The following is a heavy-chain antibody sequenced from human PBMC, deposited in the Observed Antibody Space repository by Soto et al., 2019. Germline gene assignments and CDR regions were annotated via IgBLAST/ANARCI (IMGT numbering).Heavy chain of an antibody. CDR3: ARGAPPWWVGAKTFDY. CDR2: AFYTGSP. D-gene: IGHD1-26*01. Sequence: LSLTCSVSGVSVSGGTYCWSWVRQPPGKGLEWIGYAFYTGSPKYNPSLNRRVTISVDTSRNQFSLNLRSATAADTAVYYCARGAPPWWVGAKTFDYWGQGALVTVSS. CDR1: GVSVSGGTYC. J-gene: IGHJ4*02. V-gene: IGHV4-61*01.